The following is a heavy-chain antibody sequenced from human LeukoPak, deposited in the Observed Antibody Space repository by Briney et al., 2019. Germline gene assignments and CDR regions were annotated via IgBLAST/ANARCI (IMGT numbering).Heavy chain of an antibody. CDR3: AKGYSSGWTPFDY. V-gene: IGHV3-23*01. Sequence: GGSLTLSCEASGLILRGHAMSWVRQAPGKGLEWVSGIGDSGEIERYADSVKGRFTISRDNFRNTVYSEMRSLRPEDTAVYYCAKGYSSGWTPFDYWGQGTQVTVPS. CDR1: GLILRGHA. D-gene: IGHD6-19*01. J-gene: IGHJ4*02. CDR2: IGDSGEIE.